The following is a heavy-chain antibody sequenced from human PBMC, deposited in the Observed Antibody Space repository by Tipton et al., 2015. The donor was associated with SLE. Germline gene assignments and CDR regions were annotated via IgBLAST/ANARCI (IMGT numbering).Heavy chain of an antibody. CDR3: ARANPIAAAGIDFVS. Sequence: QLVQSGAEVKKPGSSGKVSCKASGGTFSSYAISWVRQAPGQGLEWMGGIIPIFGTANYAQKFQGRVTITTDESTSTAYMELSSLRSEDTALYYCARANPIAAAGIDFVSWGQGTLFPVSS. CDR2: IIPIFGTA. CDR1: GGTFSSYA. J-gene: IGHJ4*02. V-gene: IGHV1-69*05. D-gene: IGHD6-13*01.